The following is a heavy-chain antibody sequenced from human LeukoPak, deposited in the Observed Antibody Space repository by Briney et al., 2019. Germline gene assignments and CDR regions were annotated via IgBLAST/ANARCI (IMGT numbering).Heavy chain of an antibody. CDR2: IIPIFGTA. CDR1: GGTFSSYA. CDR3: ARTGYCSGGSCYSAKSSAFDI. D-gene: IGHD2-15*01. J-gene: IGHJ3*02. Sequence: SVKVSCKASGGTFSSYAISWVRQAPGQGLEWMGGIIPIFGTANYAQKFQGRVTITTDESTSTAYMELSSLRSEDTAVYYCARTGYCSGGSCYSAKSSAFDIWGQGTMVTVSS. V-gene: IGHV1-69*05.